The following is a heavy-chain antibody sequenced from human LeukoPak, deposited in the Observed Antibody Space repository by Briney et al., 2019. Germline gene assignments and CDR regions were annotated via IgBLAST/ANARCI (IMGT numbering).Heavy chain of an antibody. J-gene: IGHJ6*03. D-gene: IGHD4-17*01. CDR1: GYSISSGYY. Sequence: SETLSLTCAVSGYSISSGYYWGWIRQPPGKGLEWIGSIYHSGSTYYNPSLKSRVTMSVDTSKNQFSLKMSSVTAADTAVYYCASLTVTTRYYMDVWGKGTTVTVSS. CDR2: IYHSGST. V-gene: IGHV4-38-2*01. CDR3: ASLTVTTRYYMDV.